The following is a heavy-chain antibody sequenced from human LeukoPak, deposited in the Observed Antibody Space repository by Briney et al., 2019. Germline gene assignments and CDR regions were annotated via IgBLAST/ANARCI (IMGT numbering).Heavy chain of an antibody. CDR1: GGTFSSYA. CDR3: ARVTYYYDSSGYDPKYYFDY. J-gene: IGHJ4*02. CDR2: IIPIFGTA. V-gene: IGHV1-69*13. D-gene: IGHD3-22*01. Sequence: GASVKVSCKASGGTFSSYAISWVRQAPGQGLEWMGGIIPIFGTANYAQKFQGRVTITADESMSTAYMELSSLRSEDTAVYYCARVTYYYDSSGYDPKYYFDYWGQGTLVTVSS.